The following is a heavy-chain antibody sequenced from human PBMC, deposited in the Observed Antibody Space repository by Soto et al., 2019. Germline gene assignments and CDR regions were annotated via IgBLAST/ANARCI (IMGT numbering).Heavy chain of an antibody. CDR1: GFIFGGSA. CDR2: ILSKAGNYAT. CDR3: IRGGSPYYYDY. J-gene: IGHJ4*02. Sequence: ESGGGLVQPGGSLKLSCAASGFIFGGSAVHWVRQASGKGLEWVGRILSKAGNYATAYPASMKGRFTISRDDSENTAFLQMNSLKTEDTAVYYCIRGGSPYYYDYWGQGTLVAVSS. V-gene: IGHV3-73*01.